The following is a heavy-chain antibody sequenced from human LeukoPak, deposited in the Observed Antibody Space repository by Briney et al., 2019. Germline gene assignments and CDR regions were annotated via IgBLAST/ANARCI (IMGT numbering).Heavy chain of an antibody. V-gene: IGHV4-59*08. Sequence: SETLSLTCTVSGGSLSNYYWNWLRQPPGKGLEWIGYIYYSGTTNYNPSLKSRVSMSVDTSKNQFSLMLSSVTAADTAVYYCARPYGSGSYYNPWGQGTLVTVSS. CDR3: ARPYGSGSYYNP. J-gene: IGHJ5*02. CDR2: IYYSGTT. CDR1: GGSLSNYY. D-gene: IGHD3-10*01.